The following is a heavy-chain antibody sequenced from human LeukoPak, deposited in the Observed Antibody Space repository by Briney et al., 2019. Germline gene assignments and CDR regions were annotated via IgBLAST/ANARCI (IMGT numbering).Heavy chain of an antibody. CDR2: ISPNSGDT. CDR3: TRDLRGACSGNSCPSGDY. D-gene: IGHD2-15*01. J-gene: IGHJ4*02. CDR1: GYTFTGYY. Sequence: ASVKVSCKASGYTFTGYYIHWVRQAPGQGLEWMGWISPNSGDTNYAQKFQGTVTMTRDTSISTAYMELSSLRSEDTAVYYCTRDLRGACSGNSCPSGDYWGQGTLVTVSS. V-gene: IGHV1-2*02.